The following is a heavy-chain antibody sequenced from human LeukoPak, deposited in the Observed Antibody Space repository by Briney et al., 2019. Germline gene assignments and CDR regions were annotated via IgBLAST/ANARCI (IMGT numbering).Heavy chain of an antibody. V-gene: IGHV4-31*03. D-gene: IGHD3-16*02. CDR1: GGSISSGGLY. CDR2: ISYSGTT. CDR3: ARASRWGDLSLGY. Sequence: PSQTLSLTCTVSGGSISSGGLYWGWIRQYPGKGLEWIGYISYSGTTYYNPSLKSRVTTSVGTYKNHFSLELSSVTAADTAVYYCARASRWGDLSLGYWGQGTLVTVSS. J-gene: IGHJ4*02.